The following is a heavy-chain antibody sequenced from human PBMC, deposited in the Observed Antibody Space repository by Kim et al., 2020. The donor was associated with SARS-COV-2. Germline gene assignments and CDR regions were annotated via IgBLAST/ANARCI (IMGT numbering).Heavy chain of an antibody. CDR1: GGSISSGGYY. J-gene: IGHJ4*02. CDR3: ARVGRGRWLQLRAQYFDY. V-gene: IGHV4-31*03. CDR2: IYYSGST. D-gene: IGHD5-12*01. Sequence: SETLSLTCTVSGGSISSGGYYWSWIRQHPGKGLEWIGYIYYSGSTYYNPSLKSRVTISVDTSKNQFSLKLSSVTAADTAVYYCARVGRGRWLQLRAQYFDYWGQGTLVTVSS.